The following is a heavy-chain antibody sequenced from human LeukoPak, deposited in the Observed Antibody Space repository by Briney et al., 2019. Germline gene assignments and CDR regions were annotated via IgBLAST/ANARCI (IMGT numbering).Heavy chain of an antibody. CDR3: ARGGVYNYGRIDS. V-gene: IGHV4-59*11. Sequence: SETLSLTCTVSGGSISSHYWSWVRQPPGKGLEWIGYIYYSGGTNYNPSLKSRVTISVDTSKNQFFLRLSSVTAADTAVYYCARGGVYNYGRIDSWGQGTLVTVSS. CDR2: IYYSGGT. J-gene: IGHJ4*02. D-gene: IGHD5-18*01. CDR1: GGSISSHY.